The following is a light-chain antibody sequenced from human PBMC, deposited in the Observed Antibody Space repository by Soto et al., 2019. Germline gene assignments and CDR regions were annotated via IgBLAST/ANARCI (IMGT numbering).Light chain of an antibody. CDR3: LRHIAFSQT. Sequence: DIQMTQSPSTLSASVGDRVTITCRASQSMKDWLAWYQQKPGKAPMVLIYDASSLQSGVPSRFSGSGSGTEFTLTIGSLQTADVATDYCLRHIAFSQTFGQETQVEI. J-gene: IGKJ1*01. CDR1: QSMKDW. V-gene: IGKV1-5*01. CDR2: DAS.